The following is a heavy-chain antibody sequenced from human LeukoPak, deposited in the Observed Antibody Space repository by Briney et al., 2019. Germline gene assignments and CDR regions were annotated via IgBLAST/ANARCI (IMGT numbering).Heavy chain of an antibody. D-gene: IGHD1-26*01. CDR2: INAYSGNT. CDR1: GYTYISYG. J-gene: IGHJ4*02. Sequence: SSVKESCQACGYTYISYGMSGVGQAAGQGLDGMGWINAYSGNTNYAQRLRGRVTMTTDTSTSATYIALMRVRYRETAVCDCARAPVSGSYPPNFDYWGQGTLVTVSS. V-gene: IGHV1-18*01. CDR3: ARAPVSGSYPPNFDY.